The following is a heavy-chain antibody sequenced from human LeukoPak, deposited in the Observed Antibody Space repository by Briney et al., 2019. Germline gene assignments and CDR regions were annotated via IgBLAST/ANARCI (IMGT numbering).Heavy chain of an antibody. CDR2: IYYSGST. J-gene: IGHJ4*02. D-gene: IGHD5-24*01. V-gene: IGHV4-59*08. CDR1: GGPMSSYY. Sequence: SETLSLTCTVSGGPMSSYYWSWIRQPPGKGLEWIGYIYYSGSTKYNPSLKSRVTISVDTSKNQFSLKLSSVTAADTAVYYCARGARAGYNLEPFAYWGQGTLVTVSS. CDR3: ARGARAGYNLEPFAY.